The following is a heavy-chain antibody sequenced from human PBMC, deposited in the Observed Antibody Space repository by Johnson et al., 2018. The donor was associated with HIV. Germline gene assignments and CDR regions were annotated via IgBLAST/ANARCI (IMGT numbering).Heavy chain of an antibody. CDR2: IKQDGREK. J-gene: IGHJ3*02. CDR1: GFTFSSYW. D-gene: IGHD3-22*01. Sequence: VQLVESGGGLVQPGGSLRLSCAASGFTFSSYWMSWVRQAPGKGREWVANIKQDGREKYYVDSVKGRITISRDNSKNTLYLQMNSLRAEDTAVYFCARDYPYDRSPRGAFDIWGQGTMVTVSS. CDR3: ARDYPYDRSPRGAFDI. V-gene: IGHV3-7*01.